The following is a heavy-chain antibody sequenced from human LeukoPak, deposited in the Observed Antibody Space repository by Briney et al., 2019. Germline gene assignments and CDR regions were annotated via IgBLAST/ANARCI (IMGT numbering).Heavy chain of an antibody. CDR2: IFYSGST. J-gene: IGHJ3*01. Sequence: SSETLSLTCTVSGGSISGYYWSWIRQPPGKGLEWIGYIFYSGSTSYNPSLTTRVTISVDTSKNQFSLQLSSATAADTAMYYCTRRREYKHAFDLWGQGTMVTVSS. CDR1: GGSISGYY. V-gene: IGHV4-59*08. D-gene: IGHD6-6*01. CDR3: TRRREYKHAFDL.